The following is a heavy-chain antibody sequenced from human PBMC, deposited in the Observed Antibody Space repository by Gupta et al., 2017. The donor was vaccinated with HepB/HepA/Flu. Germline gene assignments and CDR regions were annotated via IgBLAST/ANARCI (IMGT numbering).Heavy chain of an antibody. D-gene: IGHD4-11*01. Sequence: QVQLVQSGAEVKKPGASGKVSCKASGYSFASYGVTWVRQAPGQGLEWMGWINPYNGDTNYARNLQDRITMTADTSTNTAYLEVRSLRSDDTAVYFCAKSDSYYYYMDVWAKGTTVTVSS. CDR2: INPYNGDT. V-gene: IGHV1-18*01. CDR3: AKSDSYYYYMDV. CDR1: GYSFASYG. J-gene: IGHJ6*03.